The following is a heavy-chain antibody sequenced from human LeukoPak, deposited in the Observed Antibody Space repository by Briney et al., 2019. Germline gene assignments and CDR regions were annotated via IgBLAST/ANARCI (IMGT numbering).Heavy chain of an antibody. CDR1: GGTFSSYA. CDR3: ARTGSVDDYDSSGYYSNWFDP. Sequence: SVKVSCKASGGTFSSYAISWVRQAPGQGLEWMGGIIPIFGTANYAQKFQGRVTITADESTSTAYMELSSLRSEDTAVYYCARTGSVDDYDSSGYYSNWFDPWGQGTLVTASS. D-gene: IGHD3-22*01. V-gene: IGHV1-69*13. J-gene: IGHJ5*02. CDR2: IIPIFGTA.